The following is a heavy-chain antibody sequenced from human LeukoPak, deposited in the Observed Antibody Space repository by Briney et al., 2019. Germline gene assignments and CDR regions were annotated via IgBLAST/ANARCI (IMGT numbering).Heavy chain of an antibody. CDR2: IYYSGST. CDR1: GGSISSGAYY. CDR3: ARALNFDY. J-gene: IGHJ4*02. Sequence: SETLSLTCTVSGGSISSGAYYWSWIRQRPGKGLEWIGYIYYSGSTYYNPSLRSRVTISVDTSKNQFSLKLRSVTAADTAVYYCARALNFDYWGQGTLVTVSS. V-gene: IGHV4-61*08.